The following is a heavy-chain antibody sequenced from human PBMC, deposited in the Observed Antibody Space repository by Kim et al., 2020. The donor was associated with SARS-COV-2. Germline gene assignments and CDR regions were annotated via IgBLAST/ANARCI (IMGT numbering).Heavy chain of an antibody. D-gene: IGHD6-6*01. CDR3: ARHPNIAALSWRWFDP. CDR2: IDPSDSYI. J-gene: IGHJ5*02. Sequence: GESLKISCKGSGYSFTSYWISWVRQMPGKGLEWMGNIDPSDSYINYSPSFQGHVTISADKSISTAYLQWSSLKASDTAMYYCARHPNIAALSWRWFDPWGQGTLVTVSS. V-gene: IGHV5-10-1*01. CDR1: GYSFTSYW.